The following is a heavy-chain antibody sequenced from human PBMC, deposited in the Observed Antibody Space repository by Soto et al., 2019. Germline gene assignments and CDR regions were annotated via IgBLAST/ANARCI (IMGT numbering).Heavy chain of an antibody. CDR2: IYYSGST. D-gene: IGHD3-10*01. V-gene: IGHV4-59*08. Sequence: PSETLSLTCVVSGGSLSSYYWRWIRQPPGKGLEWIGYIYYSGSTNYNPSLKSRVTISVDTSKNQFSLKLSSVTAADTAVYYCASQGPITMVRGRWFDPWGQGTLVTVS. J-gene: IGHJ5*02. CDR1: GGSLSSYY. CDR3: ASQGPITMVRGRWFDP.